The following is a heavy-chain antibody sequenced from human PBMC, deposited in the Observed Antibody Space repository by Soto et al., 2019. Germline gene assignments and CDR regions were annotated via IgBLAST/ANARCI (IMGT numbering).Heavy chain of an antibody. J-gene: IGHJ4*02. CDR1: GGSISSGGYS. CDR3: ARGGLLPDY. Sequence: SETPSLTCAVSGGSISSGGYSWSWIRQPPGKGLEWIGYISHSGSTYYNPSLKSRVTISVDRSKNQFSLKLSSVTAADTAVYYCARGGLLPDYWGQGTLGTVSS. V-gene: IGHV4-30-2*01. CDR2: ISHSGST. D-gene: IGHD6-19*01.